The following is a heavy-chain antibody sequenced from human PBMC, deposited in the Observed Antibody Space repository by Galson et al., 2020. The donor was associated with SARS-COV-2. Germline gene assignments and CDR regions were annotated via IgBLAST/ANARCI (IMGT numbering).Heavy chain of an antibody. Sequence: KMSGPTLVKPTQTLTLTCTFSGFSLSTSGVGVVWIRQPPGKTLEWLALIYWDDDKRNSPSLKNRLTITKDTSKNQVVLTMTNMDPVDTATYYWAHRPPLGYCSSTSCYTPFDPWGQGTLVTVSS. CDR2: IYWDDDK. CDR3: AHRPPLGYCSSTSCYTPFDP. V-gene: IGHV2-5*02. D-gene: IGHD2-2*02. CDR1: GFSLSTSGVG. J-gene: IGHJ5*02.